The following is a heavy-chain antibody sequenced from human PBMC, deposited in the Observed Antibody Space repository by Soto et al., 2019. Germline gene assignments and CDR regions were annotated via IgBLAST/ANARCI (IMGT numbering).Heavy chain of an antibody. Sequence: ASVKVSCKASGYTFTSYGISWVRQAPGQGLEWMGWISAYNGNTNYAQKLQGRVTMTTDTSTSTAYMELRSLRSDDTAVYYCARDQAHLGTPFYYGSGKTYFDYWGQGTLVTVSP. J-gene: IGHJ4*02. V-gene: IGHV1-18*01. CDR2: ISAYNGNT. CDR1: GYTFTSYG. CDR3: ARDQAHLGTPFYYGSGKTYFDY. D-gene: IGHD3-10*01.